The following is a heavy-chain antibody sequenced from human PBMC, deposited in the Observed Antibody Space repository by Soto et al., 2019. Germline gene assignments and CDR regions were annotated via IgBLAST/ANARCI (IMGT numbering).Heavy chain of an antibody. CDR3: AREVGYGDFSAALLD. V-gene: IGHV1-69*01. D-gene: IGHD4-17*01. CDR2: IITLFGTA. CDR1: GGTFSSHS. Sequence: VQLMQSGAEVKQPGSSVKVSCKASGGTFSSHSINWVRQAPGQGLEWMGGIITLFGTANYAPNFQGRVTITADQSTSTAYMELSSLRSDDTAVYYCAREVGYGDFSAALLDWGQGTLVTVSS. J-gene: IGHJ4*02.